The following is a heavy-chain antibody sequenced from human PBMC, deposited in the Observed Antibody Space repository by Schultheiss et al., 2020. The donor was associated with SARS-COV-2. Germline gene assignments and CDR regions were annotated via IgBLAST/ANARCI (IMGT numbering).Heavy chain of an antibody. J-gene: IGHJ3*02. CDR2: ISYDGSNK. CDR1: GFTFSSYA. V-gene: IGHV3-30*14. CDR3: ARELTRNFWTDRGAFDI. D-gene: IGHD3/OR15-3a*01. Sequence: GGSLRLSCAASGFTFSSYAMHWVRQAPGKGLEWVAVISYDGSNKYYADSVKGRFTISRENAKNSLYLQMNSLRAGDTAVYYCARELTRNFWTDRGAFDIWGQGTMVTVSS.